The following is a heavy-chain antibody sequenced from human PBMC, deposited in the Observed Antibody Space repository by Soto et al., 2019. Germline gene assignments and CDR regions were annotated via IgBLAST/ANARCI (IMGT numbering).Heavy chain of an antibody. Sequence: PSQTLSLTCAISGDSVSSNSAAWDWIRQSPSRGLEWLGRTYFRSKWYNDYAVSVKSRIIINPDTSKNQFSLQLNSVTPEDTAIYYCARSPRIAAAGPMDYWGQGTLVTVSS. CDR2: TYFRSKWYN. CDR1: GDSVSSNSAA. D-gene: IGHD6-13*01. CDR3: ARSPRIAAAGPMDY. V-gene: IGHV6-1*01. J-gene: IGHJ4*02.